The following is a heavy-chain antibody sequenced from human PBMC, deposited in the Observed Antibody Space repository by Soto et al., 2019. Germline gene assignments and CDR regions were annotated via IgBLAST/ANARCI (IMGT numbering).Heavy chain of an antibody. V-gene: IGHV1-46*01. Sequence: ASVKVSCKASGYRFTSYHMHWVRQAPGQGLEWMGIINPSGGSTSYAQKFQGRVTMTRDTSTSTVYMELSSLRSEDTAVYYCARGRYPLGYGMDVWGQGTTVTVSS. CDR1: GYRFTSYH. CDR3: ARGRYPLGYGMDV. J-gene: IGHJ6*02. D-gene: IGHD7-27*01. CDR2: INPSGGST.